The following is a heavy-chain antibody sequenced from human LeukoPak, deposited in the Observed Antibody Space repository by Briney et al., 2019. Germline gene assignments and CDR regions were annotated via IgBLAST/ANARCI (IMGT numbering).Heavy chain of an antibody. J-gene: IGHJ6*02. Sequence: PGGSLRLSCAASGFTFSDYYMSWIRQAPGKGLEWVSYISSSGSTIYYADSVKGRFTISRDNAKNSLYLQMNSLRAEDTAVYYCARLRVVPAATQPCAYGMDVWGQGTTVTVSS. CDR3: ARLRVVPAATQPCAYGMDV. D-gene: IGHD2-2*01. CDR2: ISSSGSTI. V-gene: IGHV3-11*01. CDR1: GFTFSDYY.